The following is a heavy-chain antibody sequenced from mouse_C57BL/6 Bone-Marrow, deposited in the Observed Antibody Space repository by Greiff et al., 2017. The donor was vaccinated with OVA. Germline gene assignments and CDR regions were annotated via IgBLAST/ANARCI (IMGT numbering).Heavy chain of an antibody. D-gene: IGHD1-1*01. Sequence: DVHLVESGAELVRPGASVKLSCTASGFNIKDYYMHWVKQRPEQGLEWIGRIDPEDGDTEYAPKFQGKATMTADTSSNTAYLQLSSLTSEDTAVYYCTVYYYGSSGDYWGQGTTLTVSS. CDR3: TVYYYGSSGDY. V-gene: IGHV14-1*01. J-gene: IGHJ2*01. CDR2: IDPEDGDT. CDR1: GFNIKDYY.